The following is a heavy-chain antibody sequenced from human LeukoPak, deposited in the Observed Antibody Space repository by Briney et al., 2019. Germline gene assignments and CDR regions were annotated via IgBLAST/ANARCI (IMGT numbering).Heavy chain of an antibody. V-gene: IGHV4-34*01. D-gene: IGHD2-21*02. CDR2: GYYTGST. J-gene: IGHJ5*02. CDR1: GGSFSGYY. Sequence: KPSETLSLTCAVYGGSFSGYYWGWIRQPPGKGLEWIGSGYYTGSTYYNPSLKSRVTISVDTSKNQFSLKLSSVTAADTAVYYCARDGHSVVVTAITPYNWFDPWGQGTLVTVSS. CDR3: ARDGHSVVVTAITPYNWFDP.